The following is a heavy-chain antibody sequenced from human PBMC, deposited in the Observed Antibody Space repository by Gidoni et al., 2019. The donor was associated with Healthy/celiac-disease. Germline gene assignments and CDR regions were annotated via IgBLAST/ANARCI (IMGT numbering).Heavy chain of an antibody. V-gene: IGHV4-30-4*01. J-gene: IGHJ4*02. CDR3: ALALVGTGNFDY. CDR2: IYYSGST. D-gene: IGHD2-15*01. CDR1: GGSISSGDYY. Sequence: QVQLQESGPGLVKPSPTPSLTCPVSGGSISSGDYYWSWIRQPPGKGLEWIGYIYYSGSTYYNPSLKSRVTISVDTSKNQFSLKLSSVTAADTAVYYCALALVGTGNFDYWGQGTLVTVSS.